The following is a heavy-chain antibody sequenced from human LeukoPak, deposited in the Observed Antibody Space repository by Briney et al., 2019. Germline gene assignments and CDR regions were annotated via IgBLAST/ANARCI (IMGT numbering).Heavy chain of an antibody. D-gene: IGHD2-2*01. CDR3: ARESPDCSSTSCYRSYWYFDL. J-gene: IGHJ2*01. CDR2: IYSGGST. Sequence: PGGSLRLSCAASGFTVSSNYMSWVRQAPGKGLEWVSVIYSGGSTYYADSVKGRFTISRDNSKNTLYLQMNSLRAEDTAVYYCARESPDCSSTSCYRSYWYFDLWGRGTLVTVSS. V-gene: IGHV3-53*01. CDR1: GFTVSSNY.